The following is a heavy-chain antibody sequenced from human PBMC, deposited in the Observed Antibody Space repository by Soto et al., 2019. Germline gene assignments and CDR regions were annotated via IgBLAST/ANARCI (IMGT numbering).Heavy chain of an antibody. Sequence: EVQLLESGGGLVQPGGSLRLSCAASGFTFSSYAMSWVRQAPGKGLEWVSAISGSGGSTYYADSVKGRFTSSRDNSKNTLYLQMNSLRAEDTAVDYCAKKNYDFWRGYFPFDYWGQGTLVTVSS. CDR2: ISGSGGST. CDR1: GFTFSSYA. CDR3: AKKNYDFWRGYFPFDY. V-gene: IGHV3-23*01. D-gene: IGHD3-3*01. J-gene: IGHJ4*02.